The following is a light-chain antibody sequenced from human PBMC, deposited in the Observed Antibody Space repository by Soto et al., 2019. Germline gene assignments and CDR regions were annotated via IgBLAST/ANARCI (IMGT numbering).Light chain of an antibody. J-gene: IGLJ1*01. CDR2: DVN. CDR3: CSYTSSSTHV. Sequence: QSVLTQPASVSGSLGQSITISCTGTSSDVGVYNFVSWYQQHPGKVPKLMIFDVNRRPSGVSDRFSGSKSGNTASLTISGLQAEDEGDSYCCSYTSSSTHVFGSGTKLPVL. CDR1: SSDVGVYNF. V-gene: IGLV2-14*03.